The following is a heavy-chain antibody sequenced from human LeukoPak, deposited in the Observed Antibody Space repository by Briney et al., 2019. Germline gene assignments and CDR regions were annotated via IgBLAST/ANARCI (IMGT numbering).Heavy chain of an antibody. D-gene: IGHD5-24*01. CDR2: IYYSGST. V-gene: IGHV4-59*01. CDR3: ARVEVEIATVDY. CDR1: GGSISSYY. Sequence: SETLSLTCTVSGGSISSYYWSWIRQPPGKGLEWIGYIYYSGSTNSNPSLKSRVTISVDTSKNQFSLKLSSVTAADTAVYYCARVEVEIATVDYWGQGTLVTVSS. J-gene: IGHJ4*02.